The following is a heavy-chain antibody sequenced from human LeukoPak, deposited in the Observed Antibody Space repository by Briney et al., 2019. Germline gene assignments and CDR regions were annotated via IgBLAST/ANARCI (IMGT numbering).Heavy chain of an antibody. Sequence: SETLSLTCTVSGSSMSSYYWSWIRQPPGKGLEWIGYIYYSGSTNYNPSLKSRVTISVDTSKNQFSLKLSSVTAADTAVYYRAREGAYYYDSSGYFDYRGQGTLVTVSS. D-gene: IGHD3-22*01. V-gene: IGHV4-59*01. CDR3: AREGAYYYDSSGYFDY. CDR1: GSSMSSYY. CDR2: IYYSGST. J-gene: IGHJ4*02.